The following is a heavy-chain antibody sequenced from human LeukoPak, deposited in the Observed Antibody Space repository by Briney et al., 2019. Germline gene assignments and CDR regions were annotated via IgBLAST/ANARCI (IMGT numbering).Heavy chain of an antibody. CDR2: ISGRGGNT. J-gene: IGHJ4*02. CDR3: AKDTWDSSGYLSL. D-gene: IGHD3-22*01. Sequence: GGSLRLSCAASGFTFSSYAMSWVRQAPGKGLGWVSAISGRGGNTYYADSGKGRFTISRDNAKNSLYLQMNSLRAEDTALYYCAKDTWDSSGYLSLWGQGTLVTVSS. V-gene: IGHV3-23*01. CDR1: GFTFSSYA.